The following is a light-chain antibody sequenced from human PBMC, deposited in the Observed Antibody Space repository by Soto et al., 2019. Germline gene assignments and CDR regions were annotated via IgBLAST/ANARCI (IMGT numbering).Light chain of an antibody. J-gene: IGLJ1*01. CDR2: GNN. V-gene: IGLV1-44*01. CDR1: SSNIGRNS. CDR3: AAWDDSLNEYV. Sequence: QSVLTQAPSVSGTPGQRVTITCSGSSSNIGRNSVNWYQHLPGTAPKLLTHGNNHRPSGVPDRFSGSKSGTSASLAISGLQPEEEADYCCAAWDDSLNEYVFGDGTKLTVL.